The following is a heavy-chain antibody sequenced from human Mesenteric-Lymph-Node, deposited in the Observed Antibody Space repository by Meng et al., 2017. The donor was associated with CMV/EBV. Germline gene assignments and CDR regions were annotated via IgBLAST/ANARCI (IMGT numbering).Heavy chain of an antibody. D-gene: IGHD2-2*01. CDR1: GFTFSSYE. J-gene: IGHJ1*01. Sequence: GESLKISCAASGFTFSSYEMNWVRQAPGKGLEWVSYISSSGSTIYYADSVKGRFTISRDNAKNSLYLQMNSLRAEDTAVYYCARDQVVVVPAAISGYFQHWGQGTLVTVSS. V-gene: IGHV3-48*03. CDR3: ARDQVVVVPAAISGYFQH. CDR2: ISSSGSTI.